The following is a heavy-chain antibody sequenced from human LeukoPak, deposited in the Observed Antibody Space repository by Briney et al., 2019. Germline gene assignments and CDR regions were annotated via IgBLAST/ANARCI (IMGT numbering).Heavy chain of an antibody. CDR1: GYTFTSYY. Sequence: ASVKVSCKASGYTFTSYYMHWVRQAPGQGLEWMGRINPNSGGTNYAQKFQGRVTMTRDTSISTAYMELSRLRSDDTAVYYCARSVEMATIAWFDPWGQGTLVTVSS. CDR3: ARSVEMATIAWFDP. J-gene: IGHJ5*02. V-gene: IGHV1-2*06. CDR2: INPNSGGT. D-gene: IGHD5-24*01.